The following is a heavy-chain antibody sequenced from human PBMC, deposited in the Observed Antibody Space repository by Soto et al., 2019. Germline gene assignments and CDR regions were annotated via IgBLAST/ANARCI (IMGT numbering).Heavy chain of an antibody. J-gene: IGHJ4*02. CDR2: IVVGSGNT. D-gene: IGHD3-22*01. V-gene: IGHV1-58*01. CDR1: GFTFTSSA. Sequence: SVKVSCKASGFTFTSSAVQWVRQARGQRLEWIGWIVVGSGNTNYAQKFQERVTITRDMSTSTAYMELSSLRSEDTAVYYCAADRYYDSSGYYAAYWGQGTLVTVSS. CDR3: AADRYYDSSGYYAAY.